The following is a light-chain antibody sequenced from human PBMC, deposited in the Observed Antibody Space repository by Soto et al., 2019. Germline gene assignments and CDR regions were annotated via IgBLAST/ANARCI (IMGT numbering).Light chain of an antibody. CDR1: QTIYNY. CDR2: AAS. CDR3: QQSFTTPHT. Sequence: DIQMTQSPSSLSASVGDRVTITCRASQTIYNYLNWYQQKPGKAPKVLIYAASSLQSGVPSRFSGRRSGTDFTLTISSLQPEDFATYYCQQSFTTPHTFGQGTRLDI. V-gene: IGKV1-39*01. J-gene: IGKJ2*01.